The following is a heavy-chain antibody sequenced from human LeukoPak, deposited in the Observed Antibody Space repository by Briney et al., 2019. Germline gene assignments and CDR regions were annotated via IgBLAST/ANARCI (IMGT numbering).Heavy chain of an antibody. J-gene: IGHJ4*02. V-gene: IGHV1-2*02. CDR2: INPNSGGA. Sequence: ASVKVSCKASGYTFTGYYMHWVRQAPGQGLEWMGWINPNSGGANYAQKFQGRVTMTRDTSISTAYMELSRLRSDDTAVYYCARPNNYYDSSGYYYGWGQGTLVTVSS. CDR1: GYTFTGYY. CDR3: ARPNNYYDSSGYYYG. D-gene: IGHD3-22*01.